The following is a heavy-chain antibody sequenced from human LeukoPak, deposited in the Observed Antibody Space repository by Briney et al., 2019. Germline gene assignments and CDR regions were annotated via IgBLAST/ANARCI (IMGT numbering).Heavy chain of an antibody. CDR3: ARGAWATRLGS. D-gene: IGHD2-15*01. V-gene: IGHV4-34*01. CDR1: GESLNSYY. J-gene: IGHJ4*02. CDR2: IYESGTT. Sequence: EPSETLSLTCAVYGESLNSYYWSWVRQPPGEGLEWIGEIYESGTTEYSPSLKSRVTISMVPSKQQFSLSLSSVTAADTAVYYCARGAWATRLGSWGLGTPVIVSS.